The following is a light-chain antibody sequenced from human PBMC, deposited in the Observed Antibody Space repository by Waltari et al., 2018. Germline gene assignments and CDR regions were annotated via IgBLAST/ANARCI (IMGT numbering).Light chain of an antibody. V-gene: IGLV1-47*01. CDR2: RNT. CDR1: SSNIGNNY. CDR3: AAWDDSLSGVV. J-gene: IGLJ2*01. Sequence: QSVLTQPPSASGTPGQRVTISCSGSSSNIGNNYVYWYQQPPGTAPNLLIYRNTQRRSGVPDRFSGSKSGTSASLAVSGLGSEDEADYYCAAWDDSLSGVVFGGGTKLTVL.